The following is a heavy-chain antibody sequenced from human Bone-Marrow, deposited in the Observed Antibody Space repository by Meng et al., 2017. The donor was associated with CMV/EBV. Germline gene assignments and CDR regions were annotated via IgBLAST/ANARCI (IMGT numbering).Heavy chain of an antibody. D-gene: IGHD6-13*01. Sequence: ASVKVSCKASGYTFTSYDINWVRQATGQGLEWMGWMNPNSGNTGYAQKFQGRVTITRNTSISTAYMELSSLRSEDTAVYYCARGFGYSSSSDYWGQGTLATVSS. CDR2: MNPNSGNT. CDR3: ARGFGYSSSSDY. V-gene: IGHV1-8*03. J-gene: IGHJ4*02. CDR1: GYTFTSYD.